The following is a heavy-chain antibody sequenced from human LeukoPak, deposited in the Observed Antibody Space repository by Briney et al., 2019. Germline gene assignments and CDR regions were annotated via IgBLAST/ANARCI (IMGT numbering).Heavy chain of an antibody. Sequence: ASVKVSCQASGDSFTGDYLHWVRQAPGQGPEWVGCIHRRSGGTTYSQKLRGRVAMTIDTSMSTAYMDLSRLTSDDTAMYYCSTAPIPEYYFDSWGQGTLVTVSS. J-gene: IGHJ4*02. D-gene: IGHD2-21*01. CDR2: IHRRSGGT. V-gene: IGHV1-2*02. CDR1: GDSFTGDY. CDR3: STAPIPEYYFDS.